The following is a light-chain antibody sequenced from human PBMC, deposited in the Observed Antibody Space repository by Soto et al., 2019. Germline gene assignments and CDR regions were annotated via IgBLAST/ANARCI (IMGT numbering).Light chain of an antibody. CDR1: SSDVGGHHY. CDR3: GSYTRGSVPYV. Sequence: QSVLTQPASVSGSPGQSITISCTGSSSDVGGHHYVSWYQHHPGNPPKLLIFDVSDRPSGVSNRFSGSKSGNTASLTISGLQDEDEADYYCGSYTRGSVPYVFGTGTKVTVL. J-gene: IGLJ1*01. V-gene: IGLV2-14*01. CDR2: DVS.